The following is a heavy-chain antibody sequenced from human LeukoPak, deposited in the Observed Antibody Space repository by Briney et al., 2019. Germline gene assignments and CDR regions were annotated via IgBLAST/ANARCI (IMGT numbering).Heavy chain of an antibody. CDR2: IYYSGST. CDR3: ARAPPLKYGCNPYYFDY. CDR1: GGSISSGGYY. Sequence: SSQTLSLTCTVSGGSISSGGYYWSWIRQHPGKGLEWIGYIYYSGSTYYNPSLKSRVTISVDTSKNQFSLKLSSVTAADTAVYYWARAPPLKYGCNPYYFDYWGQGTLVTVSS. D-gene: IGHD4-17*01. V-gene: IGHV4-31*03. J-gene: IGHJ4*02.